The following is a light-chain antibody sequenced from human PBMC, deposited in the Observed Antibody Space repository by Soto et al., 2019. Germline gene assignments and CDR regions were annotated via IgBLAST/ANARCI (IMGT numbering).Light chain of an antibody. V-gene: IGKV1D-12*01. Sequence: DIQMTQSPSSVSASIGDTVTITCRASQDISTLLAWYQQKPGQAPKLLIYGASTLESGVPSRFSGRGSGTDVTLTISSLQPEDFATYFCQQADSFPLTFGGGTKVEIK. CDR1: QDISTL. CDR3: QQADSFPLT. J-gene: IGKJ4*01. CDR2: GAS.